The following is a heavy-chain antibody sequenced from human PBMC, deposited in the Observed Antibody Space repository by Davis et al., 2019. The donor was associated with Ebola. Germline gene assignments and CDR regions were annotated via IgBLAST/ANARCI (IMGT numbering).Heavy chain of an antibody. CDR3: AREIKPYWYFDF. CDR1: GFTFSSYS. CDR2: ISSSSSTV. J-gene: IGHJ2*01. V-gene: IGHV3-48*04. Sequence: GESLKISCAASGFTFSSYSMNWVRQAPGKGLEWVAYISSSSSTVYYADSVKGRFTISRDNSKNSLYLQMNSLRTEDTGIYYCAREIKPYWYFDFWGRGTLVSVSS.